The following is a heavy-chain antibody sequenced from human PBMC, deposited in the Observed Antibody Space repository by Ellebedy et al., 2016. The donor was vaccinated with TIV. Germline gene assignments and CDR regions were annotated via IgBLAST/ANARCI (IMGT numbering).Heavy chain of an antibody. D-gene: IGHD2-21*01. J-gene: IGHJ4*02. CDR3: ARDGRFCDAVCYSYFDF. CDR2: VSYSGSP. CDR1: GGSVSSANYF. Sequence: SETLSLXCTVSGGSVSSANYFWTWIRQAPGKGLEWIGSVSYSGSPNYNSSLKSRVTITGDSSKNQFSLRLNSVTAADTAVYYCARDGRFCDAVCYSYFDFWGRGTLVTVSS. V-gene: IGHV4-61*01.